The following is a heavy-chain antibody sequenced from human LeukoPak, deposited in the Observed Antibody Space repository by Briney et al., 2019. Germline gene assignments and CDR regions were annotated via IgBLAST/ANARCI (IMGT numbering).Heavy chain of an antibody. Sequence: PGGSLRLSCAASGFTLSDYYMSWIRQAPGKGLEWVSYISSSGSTIYYADSVKGRFTISRDNAKNSLYLQMNSLRAEDTAVYYCARDTKDLSGSYWVSYYYYYMDVWGKGTTVTVSS. V-gene: IGHV3-11*04. J-gene: IGHJ6*03. CDR2: ISSSGSTI. D-gene: IGHD1-26*01. CDR1: GFTLSDYY. CDR3: ARDTKDLSGSYWVSYYYYYMDV.